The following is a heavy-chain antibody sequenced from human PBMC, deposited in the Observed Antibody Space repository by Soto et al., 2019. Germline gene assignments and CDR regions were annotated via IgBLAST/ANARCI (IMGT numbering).Heavy chain of an antibody. CDR1: GFTFSNYI. Sequence: GGSLRLSCSASGFTFSNYIMNWVRQAPGKGLEWVSHISTGSTTIHYADSVKGRFTISRDNAKNSVYLQMNSLRAEDTAVYHGARATWSGLYRDYYFLDVCGNGTTVTVS. V-gene: IGHV3-48*01. CDR3: ARATWSGLYRDYYFLDV. J-gene: IGHJ6*03. CDR2: ISTGSTTI. D-gene: IGHD3-3*01.